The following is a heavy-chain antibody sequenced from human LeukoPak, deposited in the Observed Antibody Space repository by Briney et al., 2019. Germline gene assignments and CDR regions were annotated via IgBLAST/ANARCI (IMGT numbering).Heavy chain of an antibody. CDR1: GGSISSYY. J-gene: IGHJ1*01. D-gene: IGHD3-22*01. Sequence: SETLSLTCTVSGGSISSYYWSWIQQPPGKGLEWIGYIYYSGSTNYNPSLKSRVIISVDTSKNQFSLKLSSVTAADTAVYYCARVYYYDSSGYYPAEYFQHWGQGTLVTVSS. CDR3: ARVYYYDSSGYYPAEYFQH. CDR2: IYYSGST. V-gene: IGHV4-59*01.